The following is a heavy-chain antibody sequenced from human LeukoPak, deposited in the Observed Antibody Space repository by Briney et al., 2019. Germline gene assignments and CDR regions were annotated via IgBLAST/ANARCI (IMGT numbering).Heavy chain of an antibody. CDR3: ARNRVVVTAPSSYYYYMDV. V-gene: IGHV3-23*01. J-gene: IGHJ6*03. CDR1: TFSINIYA. Sequence: GGSLRLSCAPSTFSINIYAMTWVRQAPGKGLEWVSSIKVNGGVTYYADSVKGRFTISRDNSKNTLYLQMNSLRSEDTAVYYCARNRVVVTAPSSYYYYMDVWGKGTTVTVSS. CDR2: IKVNGGVT. D-gene: IGHD2-21*02.